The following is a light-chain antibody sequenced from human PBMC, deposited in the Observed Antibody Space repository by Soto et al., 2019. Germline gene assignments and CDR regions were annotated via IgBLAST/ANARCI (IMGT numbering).Light chain of an antibody. CDR2: KES. V-gene: IGKV1-5*03. CDR3: QQYNSHPWT. Sequence: DIQMTQSPSTLSASVGDRVTITCRASQTISNWLAWYQQKPGEAPRLLIYKESSLESGVPSRFSGSGSGTEFTRTITSLQPGDFATNHCQQYNSHPWTFGQGTKVEIK. J-gene: IGKJ1*01. CDR1: QTISNW.